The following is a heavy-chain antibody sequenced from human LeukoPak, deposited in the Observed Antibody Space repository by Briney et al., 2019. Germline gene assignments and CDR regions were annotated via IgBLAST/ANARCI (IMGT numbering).Heavy chain of an antibody. CDR1: GFTFSSYS. Sequence: SGGSLRLSCAASGFTFSSYSMNWIRQAPGKGLEWVSSISSSTSYIYYADSVKGRLTISKDNAKNSLYLQMNSLRAEDTAVYYCARAGGSTVSHSDYWGQGTLVTVSS. J-gene: IGHJ4*02. CDR3: ARAGGSTVSHSDY. D-gene: IGHD4-17*01. V-gene: IGHV3-21*01. CDR2: ISSSTSYI.